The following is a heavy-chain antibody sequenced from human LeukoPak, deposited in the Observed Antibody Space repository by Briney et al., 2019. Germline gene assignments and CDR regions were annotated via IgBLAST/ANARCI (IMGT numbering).Heavy chain of an antibody. CDR1: GGSITSYY. V-gene: IGHV4-59*08. J-gene: IGHJ4*02. Sequence: SETLSLTCTVSGGSITSYYWSWIRQPPGKGLEWIGYIYSSGSTTYNPSLKSRVTISVDTSKNQFSLKLTSVTAADTAGYYCARRAVAENYFDYWGQGTLVTDSS. D-gene: IGHD6-19*01. CDR3: ARRAVAENYFDY. CDR2: IYSSGST.